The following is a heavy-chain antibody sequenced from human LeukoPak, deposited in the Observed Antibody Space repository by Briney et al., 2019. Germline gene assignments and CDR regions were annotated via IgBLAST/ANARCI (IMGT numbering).Heavy chain of an antibody. CDR1: GHTFTSYD. CDR2: MNPNSGNT. Sequence: EASVKVSCKASGHTFTSYDINWVRQATGQGLEWMGWMNPNSGNTGYAQKFQGRVTMTRNTSISTAYMELSSLRSEDTAVYYCWAYGSGSYMVLDAFDIWGQGTMVTVSS. D-gene: IGHD3-10*01. J-gene: IGHJ3*02. V-gene: IGHV1-8*01. CDR3: WAYGSGSYMVLDAFDI.